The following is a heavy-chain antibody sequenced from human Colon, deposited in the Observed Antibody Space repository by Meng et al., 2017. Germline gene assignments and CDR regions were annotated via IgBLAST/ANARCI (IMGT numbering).Heavy chain of an antibody. CDR1: GGSISSNYW. CDR3: ARIDYGGNGIEKYFFDY. V-gene: IGHV4-4*02. Sequence: QGQLQESGPRLVKPSGTLSLTCAVSGGSISSNYWWSWVRQSPKKGLEWIGEIHHGGTTNYNPSLKSRVTISVDTSNNQFSLKLSSVTAADTAVYYCARIDYGGNGIEKYFFDYWGQGTLVTVSS. CDR2: IHHGGTT. D-gene: IGHD4-23*01. J-gene: IGHJ4*02.